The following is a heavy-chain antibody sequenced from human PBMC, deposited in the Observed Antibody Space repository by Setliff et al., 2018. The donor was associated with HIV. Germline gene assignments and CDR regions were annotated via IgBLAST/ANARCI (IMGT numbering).Heavy chain of an antibody. J-gene: IGHJ4*02. CDR3: ARQFRYPGIAVAGSDY. CDR1: GDSISSSSYY. Sequence: PSETLSLTCTVSGDSISSSSYYWGWVRQPPGKGLEWIGTMFYTGSAYYTPSLKSRVTISVDTSKNQFSLRLSSVTAADTAIYYCARQFRYPGIAVAGSDYWGQGTPVTVSS. CDR2: MFYTGSA. D-gene: IGHD6-19*01. V-gene: IGHV4-39*01.